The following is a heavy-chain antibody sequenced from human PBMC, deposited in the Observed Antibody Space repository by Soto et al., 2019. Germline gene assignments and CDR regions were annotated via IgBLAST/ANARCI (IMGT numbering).Heavy chain of an antibody. Sequence: PSETLSLTCAVYGGSFSGYYWSWIRQPPGKGLEWIGEINHSGSTNYNPSLKSRVTISVDTSKNQFSLKLSSVTAADTAVYYCARAKRITTVRGTRSRFWDYWGQGTLVTVSS. J-gene: IGHJ4*02. CDR1: GGSFSGYY. D-gene: IGHD3-10*01. V-gene: IGHV4-34*01. CDR3: ARAKRITTVRGTRSRFWDY. CDR2: INHSGST.